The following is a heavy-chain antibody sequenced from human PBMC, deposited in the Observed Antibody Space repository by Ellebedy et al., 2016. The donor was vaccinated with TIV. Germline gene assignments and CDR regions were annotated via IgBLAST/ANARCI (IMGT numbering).Heavy chain of an antibody. J-gene: IGHJ4*02. D-gene: IGHD2-15*01. CDR2: IGASQNDM. Sequence: GESLKISCAASGFSSGFSFSRYAMGWVRQAPGKGLEWVSSIGASQNDMYYTDSVKGRFAISRDNSKNTLYLQLNSLTPEDTAAYYCAIRAGSSSPWSYFSYWGQGTLITVSS. V-gene: IGHV3-23*01. CDR1: GFSSGFSFSRYA. CDR3: AIRAGSSSPWSYFSY.